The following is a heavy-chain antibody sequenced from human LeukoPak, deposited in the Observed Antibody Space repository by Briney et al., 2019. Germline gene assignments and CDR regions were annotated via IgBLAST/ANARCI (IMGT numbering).Heavy chain of an antibody. CDR3: ARGGVLGSENYSIYSY. Sequence: GGSLRLSCAASRFAFSNYAMNWVRQAPGKGLEWVSTVVASGGSTYYADSVKGRFTISRDNSKNTVYLQMNSLRAEDTAIYYCARGGVLGSENYSIYSYWGQGTLVTVSS. D-gene: IGHD3-10*02. CDR2: VVASGGST. J-gene: IGHJ4*02. V-gene: IGHV3-23*01. CDR1: RFAFSNYA.